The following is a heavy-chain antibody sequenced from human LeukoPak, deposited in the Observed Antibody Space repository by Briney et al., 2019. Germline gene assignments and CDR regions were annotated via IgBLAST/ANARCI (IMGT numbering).Heavy chain of an antibody. CDR3: ATHNSNYYYYGMDV. CDR1: GGTFSSYA. J-gene: IGHJ6*02. V-gene: IGHV1-69*01. CDR2: IIPIFGTA. Sequence: GSSVKVSCKASGGTFSSYAISWVRQAPGQGLEWMGGIIPIFGTANYAQKFQGRVTITADESTSTAYMELSSLRSEDTAVYYCATHNSNYYYYGMDVWGQGTTVTVSS. D-gene: IGHD2/OR15-2a*01.